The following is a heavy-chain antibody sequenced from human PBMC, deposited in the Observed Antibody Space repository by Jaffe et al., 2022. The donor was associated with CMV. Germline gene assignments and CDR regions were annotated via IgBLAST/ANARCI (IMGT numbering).Heavy chain of an antibody. CDR3: ARGSRYSSSSGRSDY. Sequence: QVQLVQSGAEVKKPGASVKVSCKASGYTFPSYGVNWVRQAPGQGLEWMGWISVSNGNTNYAQMLQGRVTMTTDTSTSTAYMELRSLRSNDTAVYYCARGSRYSSSSGRSDYWGPGTLVTVSS. J-gene: IGHJ4*02. V-gene: IGHV1-18*01. CDR2: ISVSNGNT. D-gene: IGHD6-6*01. CDR1: GYTFPSYG.